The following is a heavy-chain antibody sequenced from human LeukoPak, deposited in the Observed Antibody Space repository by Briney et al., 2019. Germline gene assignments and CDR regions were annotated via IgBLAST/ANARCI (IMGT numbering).Heavy chain of an antibody. Sequence: ASVKVSCKASGYTFASYDINWLRQATGQGLEWMGWMNPNSGNTGYAQKFQGRVTITRNTSISTAYMELSSLRSEDTAVYYCARDRVSSSWYYYYGMDVWGQGTTVTVSS. CDR2: MNPNSGNT. J-gene: IGHJ6*02. V-gene: IGHV1-8*03. CDR3: ARDRVSSSWYYYYGMDV. D-gene: IGHD6-13*01. CDR1: GYTFASYD.